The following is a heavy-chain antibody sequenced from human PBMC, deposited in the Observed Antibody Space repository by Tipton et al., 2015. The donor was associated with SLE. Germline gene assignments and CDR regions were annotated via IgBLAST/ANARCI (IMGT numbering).Heavy chain of an antibody. CDR3: ARARFGYYMDV. CDR2: LYTSGST. V-gene: IGHV4-4*07. Sequence: LRLSCTVSGDSINGYYWTWIRQPAGKGLEWIGRLYTSGSTNYNPSLKSRVTISGDTSKNQFSLKLTSVTATDTAVYHCARARFGYYMDVWGKGTTVTVSS. D-gene: IGHD3-16*01. J-gene: IGHJ6*03. CDR1: GDSINGYY.